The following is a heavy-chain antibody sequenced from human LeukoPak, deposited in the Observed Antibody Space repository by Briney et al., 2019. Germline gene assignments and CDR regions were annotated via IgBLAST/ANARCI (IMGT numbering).Heavy chain of an antibody. CDR2: ISGSSTNT. D-gene: IGHD3-10*01. CDR3: AKSPGIWFGDSGYMDV. CDR1: GFTFRNYA. J-gene: IGHJ6*03. Sequence: GGSLRLSCAASGFTFRNYAMSWVRQAPGKGLEWGSGISGSSTNTYYADSVKGRFTISRDNSKNTLYLQMNSLRAEDAAVYSCAKSPGIWFGDSGYMDVWGKGTTVTISS. V-gene: IGHV3-23*01.